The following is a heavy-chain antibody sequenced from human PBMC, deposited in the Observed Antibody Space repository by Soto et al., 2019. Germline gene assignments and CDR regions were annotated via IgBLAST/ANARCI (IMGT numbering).Heavy chain of an antibody. J-gene: IGHJ4*02. CDR3: ERDKITGLFXY. V-gene: IGHV4-34*01. CDR1: GGFFSGYY. D-gene: IGHD2-8*02. Sequence: PSETLSLTCAVYGGFFSGYYWTWIRQPPGTGLEWIGEINHSGSTNYNPSLKSRVTISVDTSKNQFSLKLTSVTAADTAVYYCERDKITGLFXYWGQGTLVXVSS. CDR2: INHSGST.